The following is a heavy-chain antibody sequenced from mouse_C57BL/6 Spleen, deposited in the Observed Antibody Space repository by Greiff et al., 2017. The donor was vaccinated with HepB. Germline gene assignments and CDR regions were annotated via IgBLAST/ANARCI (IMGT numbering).Heavy chain of an antibody. Sequence: EVQLQQSGAELVRPGASVKLSCTASGFNIKDDYMHWVKQRPEQGLEWIGWIDPENGDTEYASKFQGKATITADTSSNTAYLQLSSLTSADTAVYYCTTAYYSNYVWFAYWDQGTLVTVSA. CDR2: IDPENGDT. CDR1: GFNIKDDY. V-gene: IGHV14-4*01. J-gene: IGHJ3*01. D-gene: IGHD2-5*01. CDR3: TTAYYSNYVWFAY.